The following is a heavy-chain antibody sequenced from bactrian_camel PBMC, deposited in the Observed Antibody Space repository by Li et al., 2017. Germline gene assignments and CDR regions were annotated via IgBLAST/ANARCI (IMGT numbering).Heavy chain of an antibody. Sequence: HVQLVESGGGLVQPGGSLRLSCVGTGFPLSTYYMNWVRQAPGKGPEWVTSISYDGTTIFYGDSVKGRFTASRDNAKQTLYLQMNSFKSEDTALYYCTTRGWSDGFDYWGQGTQVTVS. CDR1: GFPLSTYY. CDR3: TTRGWSDGFDY. CDR2: ISYDGTTI. D-gene: IGHD1*01. J-gene: IGHJ4*01. V-gene: IGHV3S6*01.